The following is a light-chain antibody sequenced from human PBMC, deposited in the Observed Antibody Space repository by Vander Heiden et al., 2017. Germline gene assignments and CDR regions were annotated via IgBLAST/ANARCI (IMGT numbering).Light chain of an antibody. CDR1: SSDVGGYNY. CDR3: SSYTSSSTVV. Sequence: QSALTQPASVSGSPGQSITISCTGTSSDVGGYNYVSWSHQPPGKAPKLVIYDVSNRPSGVSNRFSGSKSGNTASLTISGLQAEDEADYYCSSYTSSSTVVFGGGTKLTVL. CDR2: DVS. V-gene: IGLV2-14*01. J-gene: IGLJ2*01.